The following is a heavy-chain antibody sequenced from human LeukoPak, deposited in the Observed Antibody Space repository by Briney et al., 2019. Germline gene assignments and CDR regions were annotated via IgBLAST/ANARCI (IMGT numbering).Heavy chain of an antibody. CDR1: GFTFSSYG. J-gene: IGHJ4*02. V-gene: IGHV3-23*01. CDR3: AKDRRLAAFDY. D-gene: IGHD6-25*01. Sequence: SGGSLRLSCTASGFTFSSYGMNWVRQAPGKGLEWVSGITGRGEHIFYAGSVKGRFTISRDNSKNTLYLQMNSLRAEDTAVYYCAKDRRLAAFDYGGQGTLVTVSS. CDR2: ITGRGEHI.